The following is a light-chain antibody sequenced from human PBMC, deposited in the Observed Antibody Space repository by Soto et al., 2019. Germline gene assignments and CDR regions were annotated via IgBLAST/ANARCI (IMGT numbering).Light chain of an antibody. V-gene: IGKV2-28*01. CDR3: LQGLDSPVS. Sequence: DTVMTQSPLSLSVTPGEPASISCRSSQSLLHSNGYNYLDWYVQKPGQSPQLLIYLGSNRASGVPERFSGSESGTDFTLKISIVEAEEVGVYYCLQGLDSPVSFGGGTKVEIK. J-gene: IGKJ4*01. CDR2: LGS. CDR1: QSLLHSNGYNY.